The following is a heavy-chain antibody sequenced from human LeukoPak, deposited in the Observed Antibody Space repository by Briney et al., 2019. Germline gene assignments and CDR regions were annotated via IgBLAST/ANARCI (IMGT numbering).Heavy chain of an antibody. D-gene: IGHD4-17*01. CDR3: ARATGRYGDLDY. Sequence: GGSLRLSCAASVFTFSRYDMLGVPRASGKGLEGGSAIRTAGYTYQPGSVKGRFTISRENAKNSLYLQMNSLRAGDTAVYYCARATGRYGDLDYWGQGTLVTVSS. V-gene: IGHV3-13*01. CDR2: IRTAGYT. CDR1: VFTFSRYD. J-gene: IGHJ4*02.